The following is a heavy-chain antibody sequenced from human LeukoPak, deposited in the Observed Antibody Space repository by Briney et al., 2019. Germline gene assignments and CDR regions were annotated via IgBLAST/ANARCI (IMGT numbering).Heavy chain of an antibody. V-gene: IGHV3-23*01. Sequence: GGSLRLSCAASGFTFSNYAMNWVRQAPGKGLEWVSGISGSGGSTYYADSVKGRFTISRDNSKNTLYLQMNSLRAEDTAVYYCAKDRIAAAGPLYIYGGMDVWGQGTTVTVS. D-gene: IGHD6-13*01. CDR1: GFTFSNYA. CDR2: ISGSGGST. CDR3: AKDRIAAAGPLYIYGGMDV. J-gene: IGHJ6*02.